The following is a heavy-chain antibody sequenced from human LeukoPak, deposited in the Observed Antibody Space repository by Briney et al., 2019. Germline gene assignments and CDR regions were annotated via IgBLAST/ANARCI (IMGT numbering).Heavy chain of an antibody. V-gene: IGHV1-18*01. D-gene: IGHD3-16*01. CDR2: ISGYNGDT. CDR1: GFTFINYG. J-gene: IGHJ5*01. Sequence: ASVKVPCKTSGFTFINYGVTWVRQAPGQGLEWMGWISGYNGDTKYARNLQGRVTMTTDTSTSTVYMELTSLRSDDTAVYYCARDGVSPAYDSWGQGTLVSVSS. CDR3: ARDGVSPAYDS.